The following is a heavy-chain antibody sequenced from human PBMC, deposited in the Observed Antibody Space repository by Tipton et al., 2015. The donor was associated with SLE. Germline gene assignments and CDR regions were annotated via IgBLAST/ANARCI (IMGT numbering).Heavy chain of an antibody. D-gene: IGHD6-19*01. Sequence: TLSLTCTVSGGSISSYYWSWIRQPPGKGLEWIGYIYYSGSTYYNPSLKSRVTISVDTSKNQFSLKLSSVTAADTAVYYCARWAIAVAGTGGNWFDPWGQGTLVTVSS. V-gene: IGHV4-59*12. CDR1: GGSISSYY. CDR2: IYYSGST. J-gene: IGHJ5*02. CDR3: ARWAIAVAGTGGNWFDP.